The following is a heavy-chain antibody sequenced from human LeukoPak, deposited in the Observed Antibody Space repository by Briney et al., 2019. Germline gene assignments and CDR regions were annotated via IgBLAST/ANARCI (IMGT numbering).Heavy chain of an antibody. CDR3: ARDPEYGSGSFEVDY. J-gene: IGHJ4*02. Sequence: SVKVSCKAYRGTFSSYDISWVRQAAGQGLEWMGRIIPIFGIANYAQKFQGRVTITADKSTSTAYMELSSLRSEDTAVYYCARDPEYGSGSFEVDYWGQGTLVTVSS. D-gene: IGHD3-10*01. V-gene: IGHV1-69*04. CDR1: RGTFSSYD. CDR2: IIPIFGIA.